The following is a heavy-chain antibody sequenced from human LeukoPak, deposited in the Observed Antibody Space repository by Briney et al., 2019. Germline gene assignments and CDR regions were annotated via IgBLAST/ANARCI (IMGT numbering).Heavy chain of an antibody. CDR3: ARHYDPYYFDY. J-gene: IGHJ4*02. CDR2: IYSGGST. D-gene: IGHD3-22*01. Sequence: GGSLRLSCAAPGFTFSTYAMTWVRQAPGKGLEWVSVIYSGGSTYYADSVKGRFTISRDNSKNTLYLQMNSLRAEDTAVYYCARHYDPYYFDYWGQGTLVTVSS. CDR1: GFTFSTYA. V-gene: IGHV3-66*04.